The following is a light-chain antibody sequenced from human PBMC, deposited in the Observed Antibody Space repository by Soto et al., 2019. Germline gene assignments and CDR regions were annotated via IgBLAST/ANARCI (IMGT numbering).Light chain of an antibody. J-gene: IGKJ1*01. CDR2: GAS. CDR3: QQYNNWGT. V-gene: IGKV3-15*01. Sequence: EIVMTQSPATLSLSPGERATLSCRASQSVSGNLAWYQQKPGQAPRLLIYGASTRATGIPARFSGSGSGTEFTLTITSLQSEDVALYYCQQYNNWGTFGQGTKVEIK. CDR1: QSVSGN.